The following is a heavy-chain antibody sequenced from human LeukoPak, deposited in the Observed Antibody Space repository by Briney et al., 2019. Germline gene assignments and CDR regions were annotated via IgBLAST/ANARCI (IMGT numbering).Heavy chain of an antibody. J-gene: IGHJ6*03. Sequence: GGSLRLSCAASGFTFSSYSMNWVRQGPGQGLEGVSYISSSSGTIYYADSVKGRFTISRDNAKNSLYLQMNSLRAEDTAVYYCAKDLSGEGWYMDVWGKGTTVTVSS. CDR3: AKDLSGEGWYMDV. D-gene: IGHD3-10*01. V-gene: IGHV3-48*04. CDR2: ISSSSGTI. CDR1: GFTFSSYS.